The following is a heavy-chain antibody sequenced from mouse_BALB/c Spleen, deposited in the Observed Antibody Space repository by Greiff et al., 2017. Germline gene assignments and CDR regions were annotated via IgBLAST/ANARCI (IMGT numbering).Heavy chain of an antibody. CDR2: ISSGGSYT. V-gene: IGHV5-6*01. Sequence: EVQLVESGGGLVQPGGSRKLSCAASGFTFSSYGMSWVRQTPDKRLEWVATISSGGSYTYYPDSVKGRFTISRDNAKNTLYLQMSSLKSEDTAMYYCARQYGSYYFDYWGQGTTLTVSS. D-gene: IGHD2-2*01. J-gene: IGHJ2*01. CDR3: ARQYGSYYFDY. CDR1: GFTFSSYG.